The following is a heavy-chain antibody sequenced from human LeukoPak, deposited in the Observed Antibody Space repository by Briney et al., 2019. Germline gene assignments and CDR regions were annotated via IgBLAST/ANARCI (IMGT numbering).Heavy chain of an antibody. D-gene: IGHD2/OR15-2a*01. CDR2: ISSSGSTI. J-gene: IGHJ4*02. CDR3: ARDFILDY. CDR1: GFIFSSYE. Sequence: GGSLRLSCAASGFIFSSYEMNWVRQAPGKGLEWVSHISSSGSTIYYADSVKGRFTISRDNAKNTLYLQMNSLRAEYAAVYYCARDFILDYWGQGTLVTVSS. V-gene: IGHV3-48*03.